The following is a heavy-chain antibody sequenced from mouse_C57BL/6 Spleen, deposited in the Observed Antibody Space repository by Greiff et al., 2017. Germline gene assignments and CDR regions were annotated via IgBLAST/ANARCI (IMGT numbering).Heavy chain of an antibody. V-gene: IGHV5-4*01. CDR1: GFTFSSYA. J-gene: IGHJ4*01. D-gene: IGHD1-1*02. Sequence: VQLKESGGGLVKPGGSLKLSCAASGFTFSSYAMSWVRQTPEKRLEWVATLSDGGSYTYYPDNVQGRFTISRDNAKNNLYLQMSHLKSEDTAMYYCARDGGSAMDDWGQGTSGTVSS. CDR3: ARDGGSAMDD. CDR2: LSDGGSYT.